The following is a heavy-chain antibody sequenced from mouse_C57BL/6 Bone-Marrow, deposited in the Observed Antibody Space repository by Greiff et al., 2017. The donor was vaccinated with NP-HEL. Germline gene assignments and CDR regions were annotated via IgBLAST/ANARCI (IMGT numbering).Heavy chain of an antibody. CDR2: ISYDGSN. V-gene: IGHV3-6*01. Sequence: VQLQQSGPGLVKPSQSLSLTCSVTGYSITSGYYWNWIRQFPGNKLEWMGYISYDGSNNYNPSLKNRISITRDTSKNQFFLKLNSVTTEDTATYYCARDGYDVWYYAMDYWGQGTSVTVSS. D-gene: IGHD2-2*01. J-gene: IGHJ4*01. CDR1: GYSITSGYY. CDR3: ARDGYDVWYYAMDY.